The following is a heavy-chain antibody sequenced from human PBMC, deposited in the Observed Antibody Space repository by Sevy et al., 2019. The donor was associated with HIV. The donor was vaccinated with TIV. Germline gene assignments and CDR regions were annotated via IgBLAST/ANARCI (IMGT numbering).Heavy chain of an antibody. V-gene: IGHV4-59*01. CDR2: LFYSGMT. CDR3: ARGRPDYYYGMDV. CDR1: GDSISSYY. D-gene: IGHD6-6*01. J-gene: IGHJ6*02. Sequence: SETQSLTCTVSGDSISSYYWSWIRQSPGKGLQWIGYLFYSGMTNYNPSLKSRVTISVDTSKNQFSLKVSSVTAADTAVYYCARGRPDYYYGMDVWGQGTTVTVSS.